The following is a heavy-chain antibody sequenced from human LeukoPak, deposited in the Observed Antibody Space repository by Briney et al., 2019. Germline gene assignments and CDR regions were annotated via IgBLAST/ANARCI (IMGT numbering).Heavy chain of an antibody. J-gene: IGHJ6*02. CDR3: ARGNYYGMDV. CDR1: GFTFSSYW. CDR2: INSDGTTT. V-gene: IGHV3-74*01. Sequence: GGSLLLSCAASGFTFSSYWMHWGRPAPGKGLLWVSRINSDGTTTYYADSVKGRFTISRDNAKNTLYLQMNSLRAEDTAVYYCARGNYYGMDVWGQGTTVTVSS.